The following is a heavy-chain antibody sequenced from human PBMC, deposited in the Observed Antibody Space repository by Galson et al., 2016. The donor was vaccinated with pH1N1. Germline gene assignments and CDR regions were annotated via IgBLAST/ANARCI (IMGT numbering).Heavy chain of an antibody. CDR3: VRDLGRLRDF. CDR2: INPIGGMA. J-gene: IGHJ4*02. Sequence: VKVSCKASGYTFTSYYFHWVRQAPGLGLQWMGVINPIGGMATYTQNFQDRLTMTVNASTSTAYMELTSLRSEDTAVYYCVRDLGRLRDFWGQGTLVTVSS. D-gene: IGHD1-26*01. CDR1: GYTFTSYY. V-gene: IGHV1-46*01.